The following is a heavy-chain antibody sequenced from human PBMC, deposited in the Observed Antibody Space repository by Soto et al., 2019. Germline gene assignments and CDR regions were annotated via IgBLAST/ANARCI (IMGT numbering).Heavy chain of an antibody. CDR2: IIPIFGTA. V-gene: IGHV1-69*01. CDR1: GGTFSSYA. D-gene: IGHD3-22*01. Sequence: QVQLVQSGAEVKKPGSSVKVSCKASGGTFSSYAIGWVRQAPGQGLEWMGGIIPIFGTANYAQKFQGRVTITADESTSTAYMELSSLRSEDTAVYYCARAPTYYYDSSGYYPYDYWGQGTLVTVSS. CDR3: ARAPTYYYDSSGYYPYDY. J-gene: IGHJ4*02.